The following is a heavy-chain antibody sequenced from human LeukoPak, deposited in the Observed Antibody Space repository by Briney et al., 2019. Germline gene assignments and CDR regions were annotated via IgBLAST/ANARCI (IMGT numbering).Heavy chain of an antibody. CDR2: VSGSGGST. CDR1: GFTFSSYA. V-gene: IGHV3-23*01. Sequence: GGSMRLSCAASGFTFSSYAMSWVRQAEGKGLEWVSAVSGSGGSTYYADSVKGRFTISRDNSKNTLYLQMNSLRAEDTAVYYCANLCGYNYGVHFSWGQGTLVTVSS. J-gene: IGHJ4*02. CDR3: ANLCGYNYGVHFS. D-gene: IGHD5-24*01.